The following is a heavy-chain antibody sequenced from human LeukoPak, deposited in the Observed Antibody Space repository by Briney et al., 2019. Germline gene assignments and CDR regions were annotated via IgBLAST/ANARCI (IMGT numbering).Heavy chain of an antibody. CDR1: GGSISSGDYY. J-gene: IGHJ3*02. D-gene: IGHD3-3*01. Sequence: PSETLSLTCTVSGGSISSGDYYWSWIRQPPGKGLEWIGYIYYSGSTYYNPSLKSRVTISVDTSKNQFSLKLSSVTAADTAVYYCASVLRFLEWLLYRSPNGPTFDIWGQGTMVTVSS. CDR2: IYYSGST. CDR3: ASVLRFLEWLLYRSPNGPTFDI. V-gene: IGHV4-30-4*08.